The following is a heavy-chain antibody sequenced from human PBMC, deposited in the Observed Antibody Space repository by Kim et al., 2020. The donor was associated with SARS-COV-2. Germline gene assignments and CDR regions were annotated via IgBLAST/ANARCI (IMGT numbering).Heavy chain of an antibody. CDR2: IYYSGST. V-gene: IGHV4-39*07. D-gene: IGHD3-10*01. Sequence: SETLSLTCTVSGGSISSSSYYWGWIRQPPGKGLEWIGSIYYSGSTYYNPSLKSRVTISVDTSKNQFSLKLSSVTAADTAVYYCARDRQTKYYYGSGALWFDPWGQGTLVTVSS. J-gene: IGHJ5*02. CDR1: GGSISSSSYY. CDR3: ARDRQTKYYYGSGALWFDP.